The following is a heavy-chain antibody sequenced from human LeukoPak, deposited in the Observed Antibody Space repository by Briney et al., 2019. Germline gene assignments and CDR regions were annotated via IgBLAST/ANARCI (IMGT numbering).Heavy chain of an antibody. D-gene: IGHD5-12*01. Sequence: GGSLRLSCVASGYSFSSYGMHWVRQPPGKGLEWVSVIWYDGTNENYADSVKGRVTLSRDNFKNTQYLQMNNLRAAKTAVFYCASHGGLWGQGTLVTVSS. CDR1: GYSFSSYG. V-gene: IGHV3-33*01. J-gene: IGHJ4*02. CDR3: ASHGGL. CDR2: IWYDGTNE.